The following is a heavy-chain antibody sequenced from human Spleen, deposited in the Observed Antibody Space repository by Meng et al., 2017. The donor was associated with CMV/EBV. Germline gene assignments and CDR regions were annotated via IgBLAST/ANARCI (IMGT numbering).Heavy chain of an antibody. CDR2: ISWSSGSI. J-gene: IGHJ4*02. V-gene: IGHV3-9*01. Sequence: SLKIPCAASGFTCDDYAMHWVRQAPGKGLEWVSGISWSSGSIGYADSVKGRFTISRDNAKNSLYLQMNSLRAEDTAVYYCARGGATEFDYWGQGTLVTVSS. CDR3: ARGGATEFDY. CDR1: GFTCDDYA. D-gene: IGHD1-26*01.